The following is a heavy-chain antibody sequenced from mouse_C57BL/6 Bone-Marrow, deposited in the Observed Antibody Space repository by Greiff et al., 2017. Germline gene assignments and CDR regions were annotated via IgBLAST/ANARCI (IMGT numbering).Heavy chain of an antibody. J-gene: IGHJ1*03. V-gene: IGHV5-4*01. CDR2: ISDGGSYT. CDR3: ARDDWYFDV. Sequence: EVQVVESGGGLVKPGGSLKLSCAASGFTFSSYAMSWVRQTPEKRLEWVATISDGGSYTYYPDNVKGRFTISRDNAKNNLYLQMSSLKSEDTAMYYCARDDWYFDVWGTGTTVTVSS. CDR1: GFTFSSYA.